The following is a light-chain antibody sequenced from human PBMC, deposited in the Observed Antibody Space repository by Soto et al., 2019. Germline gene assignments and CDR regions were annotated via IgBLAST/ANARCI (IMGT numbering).Light chain of an antibody. Sequence: EIVMTQSPATLSVSPGERVKLSCRASQSVSSNLAWYQQKPGQAPRLLIYGASTRATGIPARFSGSGSGTEFTLTISSLQSEDFAVYYCQQYNNWPPSITFGQGTRLEIK. CDR3: QQYNNWPPSIT. CDR2: GAS. J-gene: IGKJ5*01. CDR1: QSVSSN. V-gene: IGKV3-15*01.